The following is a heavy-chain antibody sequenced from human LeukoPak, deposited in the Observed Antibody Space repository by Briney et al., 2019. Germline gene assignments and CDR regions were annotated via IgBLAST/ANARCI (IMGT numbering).Heavy chain of an antibody. CDR3: ARKYGYYGSGSYDY. J-gene: IGHJ4*02. Sequence: PSETLSLTCAVYGGSFSGYYWSWIRQPPGKGLEWIGEINHSGSTNYNPSLKSRVTISVDTSKNQFSLKLSSVTAADTAVYYCARKYGYYGSGSYDYWGQGTLVTVSS. D-gene: IGHD3-10*01. V-gene: IGHV4-34*01. CDR1: GGSFSGYY. CDR2: INHSGST.